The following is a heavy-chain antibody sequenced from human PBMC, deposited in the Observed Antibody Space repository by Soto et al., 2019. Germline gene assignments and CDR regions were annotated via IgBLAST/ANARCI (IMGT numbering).Heavy chain of an antibody. CDR3: ARLYHYYDSSGYFDY. CDR1: GFTFSSYS. J-gene: IGHJ4*02. V-gene: IGHV3-48*02. D-gene: IGHD3-22*01. CDR2: ISSSSSTI. Sequence: GGSLRLSCAASGFTFSSYSMNWVRQAPGKGLEWVSYISSSSSTIYYADSVKGRFTISRDNAKNSLYLQMNSLRDEDTAVYYCARLYHYYDSSGYFDYWGQGTLVTVCS.